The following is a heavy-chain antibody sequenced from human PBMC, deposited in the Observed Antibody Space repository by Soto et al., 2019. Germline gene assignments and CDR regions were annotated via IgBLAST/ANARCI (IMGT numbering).Heavy chain of an antibody. CDR2: ISGSGGST. J-gene: IGHJ6*02. D-gene: IGHD6-19*01. V-gene: IGHV3-23*01. CDR1: GFTFSSYA. CDR3: AKRYSSGWYYYYGMDV. Sequence: RLSCAASGFTFSSYAMSCVRQAPGKGLEWVSAISGSGGSTYYADSVKGRFTISRDNSKNTLYLQMNSLRAEDTAVYYCAKRYSSGWYYYYGMDVWGQGTTVTVSS.